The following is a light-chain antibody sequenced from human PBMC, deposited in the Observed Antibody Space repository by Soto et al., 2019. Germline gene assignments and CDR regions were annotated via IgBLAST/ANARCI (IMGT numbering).Light chain of an antibody. CDR1: SSSIGAGYD. Sequence: QSVLTQPPSVSGAPGQRVTISCTGSSSSIGAGYDVHWYQQLPGTAPNLLIYGNSNRPSGVPDRFSGSNSGTSASLAITGLQAEDEADYYCQSYDSSLSAGVFGGGTKLTVL. CDR3: QSYDSSLSAGV. V-gene: IGLV1-40*01. CDR2: GNS. J-gene: IGLJ3*02.